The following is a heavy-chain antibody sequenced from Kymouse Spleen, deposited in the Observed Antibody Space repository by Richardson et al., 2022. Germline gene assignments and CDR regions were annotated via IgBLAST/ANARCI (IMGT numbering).Heavy chain of an antibody. V-gene: IGHV3-9*01. J-gene: IGHJ4*02. CDR3: AKDIPITMVRGVIITFDY. D-gene: IGHD3-10*01. Sequence: EVQLVESGGGLVQPGRSLRLSCAASGFTFDDYAMHWVRQAPGKGLEWVSGISWNSGSIGYADSVKGRFTISRDNAKNSLYLQMNSLRAEDTALYYCAKDIPITMVRGVIITFDYWGQGTLVTVSS. CDR1: GFTFDDYA. CDR2: ISWNSGSI.